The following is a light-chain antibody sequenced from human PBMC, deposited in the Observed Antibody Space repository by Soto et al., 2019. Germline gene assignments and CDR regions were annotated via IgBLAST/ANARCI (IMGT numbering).Light chain of an antibody. J-gene: IGKJ4*01. CDR1: QSISNY. Sequence: DIQMTQSPSSLSASVGDRVTITCRASQSISNYLNWYQQKPGKAPKLLIYAASSLQSGVPSRFSGSGSGTDFNLTISSLQPEDFATYYCQQSYSTPKTFGGGTEVEIK. CDR2: AAS. CDR3: QQSYSTPKT. V-gene: IGKV1-39*01.